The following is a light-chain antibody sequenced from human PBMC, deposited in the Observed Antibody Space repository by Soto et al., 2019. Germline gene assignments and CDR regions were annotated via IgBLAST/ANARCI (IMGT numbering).Light chain of an antibody. CDR1: SSDVGAYKY. CDR2: EVS. CDR3: ASFTSRSTQV. V-gene: IGLV2-14*01. J-gene: IGLJ7*01. Sequence: QSVLTQPASVSGSPGQSITISCTGTSSDVGAYKYVSWYQQYPGKAPKLMIHEVSNRPSGVSNRFSGSKSGNTASLTISGLQADDEAIYYCASFTSRSTQVFGSGTQLTVL.